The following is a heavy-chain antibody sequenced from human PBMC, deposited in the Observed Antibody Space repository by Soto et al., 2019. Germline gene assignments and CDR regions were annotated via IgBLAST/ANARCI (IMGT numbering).Heavy chain of an antibody. CDR3: ARVLAGTWGGIDY. Sequence: QVHLQQSGPGLVKPSETLSLTCGVSGDSISNGHWWSWVRQPPGKGLEWVGEISQAATTNYNPSLQRRLTVSLDKSKTQFSVELSSVTAADMAVYYCARVLAGTWGGIDYWGQGILVTVSS. CDR1: GDSISNGHW. V-gene: IGHV4-4*02. CDR2: ISQAATT. D-gene: IGHD3-16*01. J-gene: IGHJ4*02.